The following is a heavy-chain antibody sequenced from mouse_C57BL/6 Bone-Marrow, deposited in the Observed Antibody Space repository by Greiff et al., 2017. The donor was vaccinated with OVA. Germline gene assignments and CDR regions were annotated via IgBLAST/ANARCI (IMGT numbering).Heavy chain of an antibody. Sequence: EVHLVESGGGLVKPGGSLKLSCAASGFTFSSYAMSWVRQTPEKRLEWVATISDGGSYTYYPDNVKGRFTISRDNAKNNLYLQMSHLKSEDTAMYYCARALITTVVVGDYWGQGTTLTVSS. J-gene: IGHJ2*01. CDR2: ISDGGSYT. CDR3: ARALITTVVVGDY. V-gene: IGHV5-4*01. CDR1: GFTFSSYA. D-gene: IGHD1-1*01.